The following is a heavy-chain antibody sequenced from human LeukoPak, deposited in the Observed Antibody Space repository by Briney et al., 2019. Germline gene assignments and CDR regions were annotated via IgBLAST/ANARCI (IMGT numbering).Heavy chain of an antibody. CDR2: IIPIFGTA. CDR1: GGTFSSYA. Sequence: ASVKVSCKASGGTFSSYAISWVRQAPGQGLEWMGGIIPIFGTANYAQKFQGRVTITTDDSTSTAYMELSSLRSEDTAVYYCARAGYSSGWYDYWGQGTLVTVSS. J-gene: IGHJ4*02. V-gene: IGHV1-69*05. CDR3: ARAGYSSGWYDY. D-gene: IGHD6-19*01.